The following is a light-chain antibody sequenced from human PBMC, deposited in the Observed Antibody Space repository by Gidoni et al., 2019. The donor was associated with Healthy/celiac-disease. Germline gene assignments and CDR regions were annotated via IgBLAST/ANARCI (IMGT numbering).Light chain of an antibody. CDR3: QFDA. V-gene: IGKV3-20*01. CDR2: GAS. J-gene: IGKJ4*01. Sequence: EIVLTQSPGTLSLSPGESATLSCRASQSVSSSYLAWYQQKPGQAPRLLIYGASSRATGIPDRFSGSGSGTDFTLTISRLEPEDFAVYYCQFDAFGGGTKVEIK. CDR1: QSVSSSY.